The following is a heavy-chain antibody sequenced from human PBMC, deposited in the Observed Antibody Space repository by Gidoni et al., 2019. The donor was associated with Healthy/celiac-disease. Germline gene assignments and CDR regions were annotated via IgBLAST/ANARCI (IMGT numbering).Heavy chain of an antibody. D-gene: IGHD2-2*01. V-gene: IGHV3-23*01. J-gene: IGHJ1*01. CDR3: AKPGQMYIVVVRPGYFQH. CDR2: ISGSGGST. Sequence: EVQLLESGGGLLQPGGSLRLACAASGFTFSSYAMGLVRKAPGKGREWCSSISGSGGSTYYADSVKGRFTISRDNSKNTLYLQMNSLRAEDTAVYYCAKPGQMYIVVVRPGYFQHWGQGTLVTVSS. CDR1: GFTFSSYA.